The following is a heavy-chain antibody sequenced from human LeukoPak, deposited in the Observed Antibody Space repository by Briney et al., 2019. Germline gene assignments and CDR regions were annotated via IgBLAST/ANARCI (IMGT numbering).Heavy chain of an antibody. Sequence: SETLSLTCTVSGGSFNSITYSWGWIRQPQGKGLEWIGIIDYSGSTYYNPSLKSRVTISVDTSKNQFSLKLSSVTAADTAVYYCARDGYYYDSSGYDYWGQGTLVTVSS. CDR3: ARDGYYYDSSGYDY. V-gene: IGHV4-39*07. CDR2: IDYSGST. J-gene: IGHJ4*02. D-gene: IGHD3-22*01. CDR1: GGSFNSITYS.